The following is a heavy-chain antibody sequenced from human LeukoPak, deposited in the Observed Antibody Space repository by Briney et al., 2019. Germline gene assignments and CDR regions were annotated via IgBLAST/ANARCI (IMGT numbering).Heavy chain of an antibody. CDR3: ARDWRIVPQLPYYFHY. CDR2: ISSSSSYI. V-gene: IGHV3-21*01. J-gene: IGHJ4*02. Sequence: GGSLRLSCAASGFTFSSYSMNWVRQAPGKGLEWVSSISSSSSYIYYADSVKGRFTISRDNAKNSLYLQMNSLRAEDTAVYYCARDWRIVPQLPYYFHYWGQGTLLTVSS. D-gene: IGHD5-24*01. CDR1: GFTFSSYS.